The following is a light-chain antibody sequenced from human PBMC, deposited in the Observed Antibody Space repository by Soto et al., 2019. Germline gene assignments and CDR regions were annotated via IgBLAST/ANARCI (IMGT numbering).Light chain of an antibody. CDR2: WAS. V-gene: IGKV4-1*01. CDR3: QQYYSTPLT. J-gene: IGKJ4*01. Sequence: DIVMTQSPDSLAGSLGERATIKCKSSQIVLYNSNNKNYLAWYQQKPGQPPKLPIYWASTRESGVPDRFSGSGSGTDFTLTISSLQAEDVAVYYCQQYYSTPLTFGGGTKGDIK. CDR1: QIVLYNSNNKNY.